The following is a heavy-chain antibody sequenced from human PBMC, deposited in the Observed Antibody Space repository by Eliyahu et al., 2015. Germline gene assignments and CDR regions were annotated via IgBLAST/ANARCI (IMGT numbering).Heavy chain of an antibody. Sequence: QVTLKESGPALVKPTQTLTLTCTFSGFSLSTSGMRVSWIRQPPGKALEWLARIDWDDDKFYSTSLKTRLTISKDTPKNQVVLTMTNMDPVDTATYYCARLSGDYGKNYFDYWGQGTLVTVSS. V-gene: IGHV2-70*04. J-gene: IGHJ4*02. CDR1: GFSLSTSGMR. CDR3: ARLSGDYGKNYFDY. CDR2: IDWDDDK. D-gene: IGHD4-17*01.